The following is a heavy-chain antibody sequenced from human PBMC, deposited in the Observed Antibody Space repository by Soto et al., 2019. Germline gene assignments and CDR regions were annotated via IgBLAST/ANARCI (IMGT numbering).Heavy chain of an antibody. CDR3: ARAALGATYPLNY. J-gene: IGHJ4*02. D-gene: IGHD1-26*01. CDR1: GFIFSTYA. Sequence: GGSLRLSCAASGFIFSTYAMHWVRQAPGKGLEWVAVISFDGNNKYYADSVKGRFTISRDNFKNTLYLQMDSLSAEDTAVYYCARAALGATYPLNYWGQGTLVTVYS. CDR2: ISFDGNNK. V-gene: IGHV3-30-3*01.